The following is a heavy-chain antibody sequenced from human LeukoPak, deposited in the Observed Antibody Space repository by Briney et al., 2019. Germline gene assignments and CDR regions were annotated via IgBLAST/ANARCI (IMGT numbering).Heavy chain of an antibody. D-gene: IGHD6-19*01. CDR1: GYTFTSYD. Sequence: ASVKVSCKASGYTFTSYDINWVRQATGQGLEWMGWMNPNSGNTGYAQKFQGRVTMTRNTSISTAYMELSSLRSEDTAVYYCARALGLRSRIAVAGPVGYWGQGTLVTVS. CDR3: ARALGLRSRIAVAGPVGY. J-gene: IGHJ4*02. CDR2: MNPNSGNT. V-gene: IGHV1-8*01.